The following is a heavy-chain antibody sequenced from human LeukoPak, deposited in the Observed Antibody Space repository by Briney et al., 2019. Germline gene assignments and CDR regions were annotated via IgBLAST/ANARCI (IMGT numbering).Heavy chain of an antibody. Sequence: GESLKISCKGSGSSFTNYWLGWVRQMPGKGLEWMGIIYPDDSDTRYSPSFQGQVTISADKSISTAYLQWSSLKASDTAMYYCARSPNLYIAAAAVRFDPWGQGTLVTVSS. CDR2: IYPDDSDT. D-gene: IGHD6-25*01. V-gene: IGHV5-51*01. CDR3: ARSPNLYIAAAAVRFDP. J-gene: IGHJ5*02. CDR1: GSSFTNYW.